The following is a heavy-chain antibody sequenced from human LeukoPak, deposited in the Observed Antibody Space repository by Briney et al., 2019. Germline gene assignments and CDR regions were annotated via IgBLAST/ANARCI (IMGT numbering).Heavy chain of an antibody. V-gene: IGHV3-74*01. J-gene: IGHJ4*02. D-gene: IGHD6-6*01. CDR3: ASLSRSSSSNY. CDR2: INSDGSST. Sequence: PGGSLRLSCAASGFTFSSYWMHWVRQAPGKGLVWVSRINSDGSSTSHADSVKGRFTISRDNAKNTLYLQMNSLRAEDTAVYYCASLSRSSSSNYWGQGTLVTVSS. CDR1: GFTFSSYW.